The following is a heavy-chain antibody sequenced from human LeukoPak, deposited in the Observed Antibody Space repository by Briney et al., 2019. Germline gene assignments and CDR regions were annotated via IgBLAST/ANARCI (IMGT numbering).Heavy chain of an antibody. CDR1: GFTFSSYA. CDR2: ISGSGGST. Sequence: GSLRLSCAASGFTFSSYAMSWVRQAPGKGLEWVSAISGSGGSTYYADSVKGRFTISRDNSKNTLYLQMNSLRAEDTAVYYCARENYYDSSGYSNGGAFDIWGQGTMVTVSS. J-gene: IGHJ3*02. D-gene: IGHD3-22*01. CDR3: ARENYYDSSGYSNGGAFDI. V-gene: IGHV3-23*01.